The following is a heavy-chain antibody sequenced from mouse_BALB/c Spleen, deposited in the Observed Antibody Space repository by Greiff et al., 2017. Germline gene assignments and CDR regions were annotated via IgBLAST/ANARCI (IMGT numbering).Heavy chain of an antibody. J-gene: IGHJ4*01. CDR2: ISSGGSYT. D-gene: IGHD2-4*01. CDR1: GFTFSSYA. CDR3: ARSDYDGGYYAMDY. V-gene: IGHV5-9-4*01. Sequence: EVQRVESGGGLVKPGGSLKLSCAASGFTFSSYAMSWVRQSPEKRLEWVAEISSGGSYTYYPDTVTGRFTISRDNAKNTLYLEMSSLRSEDTAMYYCARSDYDGGYYAMDYWGQGTSVTVSS.